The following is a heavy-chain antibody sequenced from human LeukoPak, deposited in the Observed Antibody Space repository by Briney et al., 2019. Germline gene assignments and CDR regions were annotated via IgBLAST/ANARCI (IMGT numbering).Heavy chain of an antibody. V-gene: IGHV3-49*04. Sequence: GGSLRLSCTASGFTFGDYAMSWVRQAPGKGLEWVGFIRSKAYGGTTEYAASVKGRFTISRDDSKSIAYLQMNSLKTEDTAVYYCTRCHDYVWGSYRPFDYWGQDTLVTVSS. D-gene: IGHD3-16*02. CDR3: TRCHDYVWGSYRPFDY. J-gene: IGHJ4*02. CDR2: IRSKAYGGTT. CDR1: GFTFGDYA.